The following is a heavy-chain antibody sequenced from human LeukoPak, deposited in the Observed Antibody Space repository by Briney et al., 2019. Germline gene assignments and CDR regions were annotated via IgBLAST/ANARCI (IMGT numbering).Heavy chain of an antibody. CDR2: IIPIFGTA. CDR3: ARGYYDSSGQFDY. Sequence: SVKVSCKASGGAFSSYAISWVRQAPGQGLEWMGGIIPIFGTANYAQKFQGRVTITTDESTSTAYMELSSLRSEDTAVYYCARGYYDSSGQFDYWGQGTLVTVSS. CDR1: GGAFSSYA. D-gene: IGHD3-22*01. V-gene: IGHV1-69*05. J-gene: IGHJ4*02.